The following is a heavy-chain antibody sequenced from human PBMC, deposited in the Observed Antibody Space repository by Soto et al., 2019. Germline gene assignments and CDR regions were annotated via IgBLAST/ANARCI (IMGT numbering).Heavy chain of an antibody. CDR1: GFTFSSYS. CDR3: ARALAGIVATYYYYYMDV. J-gene: IGHJ6*03. Sequence: GGSLRLSCAASGFTFSSYSMNWVRQAPGKGLEWVSSISSSSSYIYYADSVKGRFTISRDNAKNSLYLQMNSLRAEDTAVYYCARALAGIVATYYYYYMDVWGKGTTVTVSS. CDR2: ISSSSSYI. D-gene: IGHD5-12*01. V-gene: IGHV3-21*01.